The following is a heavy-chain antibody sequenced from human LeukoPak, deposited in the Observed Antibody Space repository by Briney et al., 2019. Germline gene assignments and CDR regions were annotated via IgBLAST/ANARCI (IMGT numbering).Heavy chain of an antibody. CDR1: GYAFTSYY. Sequence: GASVKVSCKASGYAFTSYYMHWVRQAPGQGLEWMGIINPSGGTTTYAQNLQGRVTMTRDMSTSTVYMELSSLRSEDTAVYYCAKDFYYYMDVWGKGTTVTISS. V-gene: IGHV1-46*01. J-gene: IGHJ6*03. CDR3: AKDFYYYMDV. CDR2: INPSGGTT.